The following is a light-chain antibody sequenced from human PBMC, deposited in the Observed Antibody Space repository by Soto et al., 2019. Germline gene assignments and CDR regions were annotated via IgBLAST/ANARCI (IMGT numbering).Light chain of an antibody. Sequence: QSVLPWPASVSGSPGRSITISCTGTSSDVGSYDLVSWYQQRPGKAPKLMIYDISKRPSGVSSRFSGSKSGNTASLTISGLQAEDEADYYCCSYAGSATYVFGTGTKVTVL. CDR3: CSYAGSATYV. CDR2: DIS. J-gene: IGLJ1*01. V-gene: IGLV2-23*02. CDR1: SSDVGSYDL.